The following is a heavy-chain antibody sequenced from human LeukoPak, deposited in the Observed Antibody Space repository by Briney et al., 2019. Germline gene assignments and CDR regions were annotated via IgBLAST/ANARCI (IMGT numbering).Heavy chain of an antibody. V-gene: IGHV3-48*03. D-gene: IGHD3-10*01. Sequence: PGGSLRLSCAASGFTFSSYEMNWVRQAPGKGLEWVSHISSSGSTIYYADSVKGRFTISRDNAKNSLYLQMNSLRAEDTAVYYCARDFVSGSGSYYSPAYYYYGMDVWGQGTTVTVSS. CDR1: GFTFSSYE. CDR3: ARDFVSGSGSYYSPAYYYYGMDV. CDR2: ISSSGSTI. J-gene: IGHJ6*02.